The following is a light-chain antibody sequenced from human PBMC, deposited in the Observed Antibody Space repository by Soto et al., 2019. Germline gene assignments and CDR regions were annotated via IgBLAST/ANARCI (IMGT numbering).Light chain of an antibody. J-gene: IGKJ5*01. CDR2: KVS. CDR3: MQETHWPIT. Sequence: DVVMTQSPHSLPVTLGQPPSISCRSNQILVHSDGIAYFSWFQQRPGRSPRXLIYKVSNRDSGVPARFSGSVSGTDGAMKISRVQAEDGWVYYCMQETHWPITFCQGTRLEIK. CDR1: QILVHSDGIAY. V-gene: IGKV2-30*02.